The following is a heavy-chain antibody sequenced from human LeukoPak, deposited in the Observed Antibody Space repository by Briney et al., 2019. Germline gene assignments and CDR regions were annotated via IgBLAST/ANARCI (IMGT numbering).Heavy chain of an antibody. CDR2: INPSGGST. D-gene: IGHD5-24*01. J-gene: IGHJ4*02. V-gene: IGHV1-46*01. CDR3: ARDPGYWQDGYNRDLGIDY. CDR1: GYTFTSYY. Sequence: ASVKVSCKASGYTFTSYYMHWVREAPGQGLEWMGIINPSGGSTSYAQKFQGRVTMTRDTSTSTVYMELSSLRSEDTAVYYCARDPGYWQDGYNRDLGIDYWGQGTLVTVSS.